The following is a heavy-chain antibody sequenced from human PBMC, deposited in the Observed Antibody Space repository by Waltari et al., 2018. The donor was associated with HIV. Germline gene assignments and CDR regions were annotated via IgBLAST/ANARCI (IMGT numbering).Heavy chain of an antibody. CDR3: ARHFRGSIDY. D-gene: IGHD3-10*01. CDR1: GYSFKDYW. CDR2: IYPGGSDV. V-gene: IGHV5-51*01. J-gene: IGHJ4*02. Sequence: EVQLVQSGAEVKKPGESLRISCKGSGYSFKDYWIGWVRQMPGKGLEWLGCIYPGGSDVRYSPSFQGHVIFSVDRSINTAHLQWSSLKVSDTAMYYCARHFRGSIDYWGQGTPVTVSS.